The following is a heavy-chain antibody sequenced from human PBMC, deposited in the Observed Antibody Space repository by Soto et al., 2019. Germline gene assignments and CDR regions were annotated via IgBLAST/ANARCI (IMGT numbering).Heavy chain of an antibody. J-gene: IGHJ4*02. V-gene: IGHV1-2*02. CDR1: GYILSAYY. CDR3: ARGAVAGIDY. CDR2: INPKTGDT. Sequence: ASVKVSCKAFGYILSAYYINWVRQAPGQGLEWMGWINPKTGDTVYAQKFQGRVTMSSDTSISTAYMEVTSMKFDDTAVYFCARGAVAGIDYWGQGTLVT. D-gene: IGHD6-19*01.